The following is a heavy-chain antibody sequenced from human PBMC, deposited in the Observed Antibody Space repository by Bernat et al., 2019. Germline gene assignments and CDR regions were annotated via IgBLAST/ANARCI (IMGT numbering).Heavy chain of an antibody. Sequence: VQLVESGGGLVQPGGSLRLSCAASGFTFSSYAMSWVRQAPGKGLEWVSAISGSGGSTYYADSVKGRFTISRDNSKNTLYLQMNSLRAEDTAVYYCAKDGALYYYGSGSPDYWGQGTLVTVSS. CDR1: GFTFSSYA. CDR2: ISGSGGST. V-gene: IGHV3-23*04. CDR3: AKDGALYYYGSGSPDY. J-gene: IGHJ4*02. D-gene: IGHD3-10*01.